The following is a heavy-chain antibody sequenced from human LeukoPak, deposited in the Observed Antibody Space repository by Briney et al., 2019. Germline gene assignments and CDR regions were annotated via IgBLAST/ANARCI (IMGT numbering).Heavy chain of an antibody. CDR2: IYYSGGT. CDR1: GYSISSGYY. J-gene: IGHJ3*02. Sequence: PSETLSLTCAVSGYSISSGYYWSWFPRPPGKGLEWIGSIYYSGGTYYNPPLRSAVILSVDTSKNQFSLKLSSVTAADTAVYYCAGDCGGDCYSARDAFDIWGQGTMVTVSS. V-gene: IGHV4-38-2*01. CDR3: AGDCGGDCYSARDAFDI. D-gene: IGHD2-21*01.